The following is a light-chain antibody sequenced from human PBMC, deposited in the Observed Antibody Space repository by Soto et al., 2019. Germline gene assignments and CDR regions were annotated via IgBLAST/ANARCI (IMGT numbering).Light chain of an antibody. CDR2: DVA. CDR3: VSYTSSTTYV. Sequence: QSALTQPASVSDSPGQSITISCTGTSSDVGGSNFVSWYQQHPGKPPKLIIYDVANRPSGVSNRFSGSKSGSTASLIISRLQTEDEAEYSCVSYTSSTTYVFGTGTKVTVL. J-gene: IGLJ1*01. V-gene: IGLV2-14*03. CDR1: SSDVGGSNF.